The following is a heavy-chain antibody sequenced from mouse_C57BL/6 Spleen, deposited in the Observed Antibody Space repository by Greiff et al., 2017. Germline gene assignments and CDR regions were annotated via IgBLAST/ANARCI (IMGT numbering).Heavy chain of an antibody. D-gene: IGHD2-1*01. Sequence: EVQRVASEGGLVQPGSSMKLSCTASGFTFSDYYMAWVRPVPEKGLEWVANINYDGSSTYYLDSLKSRFIISRDNAKNILYLQMSSLKSEDTATYYCARDRELLFDYWGQGTTLTVSS. CDR3: ARDRELLFDY. J-gene: IGHJ2*01. CDR1: GFTFSDYY. V-gene: IGHV5-16*01. CDR2: INYDGSST.